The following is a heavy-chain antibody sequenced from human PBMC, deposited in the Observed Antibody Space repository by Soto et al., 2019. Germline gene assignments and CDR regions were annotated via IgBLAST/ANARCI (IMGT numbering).Heavy chain of an antibody. V-gene: IGHV3-23*01. CDR2: ISGSGGST. CDR3: AKVIVVVTAMADNFDY. Sequence: GGSLRLSCAASGFTFSSYAMSWVRQAPGKGLEWVSAISGSGGSTYYADSVKGRFTISRDNSKNTLYLQMNSLRAEDTAVYYCAKVIVVVTAMADNFDYWGQGTLVTVSS. CDR1: GFTFSSYA. J-gene: IGHJ4*02. D-gene: IGHD2-21*02.